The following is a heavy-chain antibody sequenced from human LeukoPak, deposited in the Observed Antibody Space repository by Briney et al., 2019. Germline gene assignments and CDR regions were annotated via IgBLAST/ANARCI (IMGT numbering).Heavy chain of an antibody. J-gene: IGHJ4*02. D-gene: IGHD5-18*01. V-gene: IGHV4-39*07. CDR3: ARVPARPETAVGYYFDY. CDR1: GGSISSYY. Sequence: PSETLSLTCTVSGGSISSYYWSWIRQPPGKGLEWIGSIYYSGSTYYNPSLKSRVTISVDTSKNQFSLKLNSVTAADTAVYYCARVPARPETAVGYYFDYWGQGTLVTVSS. CDR2: IYYSGST.